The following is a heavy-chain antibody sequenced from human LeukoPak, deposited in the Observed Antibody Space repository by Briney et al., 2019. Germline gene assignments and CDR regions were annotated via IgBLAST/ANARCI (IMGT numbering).Heavy chain of an antibody. CDR2: ISGSGGST. V-gene: IGHV3-23*01. CDR1: GFTFSSYA. Sequence: GGSLRLSCPASGFTFSSYAMSWVRQAPGKGLEWVSAISGSGGSTYYADSVKGRFTISRDNSKNTLYLQMNSLRAEDTAIYYCATLIAVAGRRVSDYWGQGTLVTVSS. CDR3: ATLIAVAGRRVSDY. D-gene: IGHD6-19*01. J-gene: IGHJ4*02.